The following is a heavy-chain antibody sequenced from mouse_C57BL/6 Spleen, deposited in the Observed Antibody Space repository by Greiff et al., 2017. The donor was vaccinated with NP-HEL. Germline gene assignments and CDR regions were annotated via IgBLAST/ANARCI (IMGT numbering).Heavy chain of an antibody. D-gene: IGHD1-1*01. V-gene: IGHV1-64*01. Sequence: VQLQQPGAELVKPGASVKLSCKASGYTFTSYWMHWVKQRPGQGLEWIGMIHPNSGSTNYNEKFKSKAKLTVDKSSSTAYMQLSSLTSEDSAVYYCAREMYYYGSSYVGYWGQGTTLTVSS. J-gene: IGHJ2*01. CDR1: GYTFTSYW. CDR2: IHPNSGST. CDR3: AREMYYYGSSYVGY.